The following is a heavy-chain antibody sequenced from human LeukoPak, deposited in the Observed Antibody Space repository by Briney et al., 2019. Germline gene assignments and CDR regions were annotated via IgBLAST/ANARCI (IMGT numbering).Heavy chain of an antibody. J-gene: IGHJ6*03. Sequence: SETLSLTCAVYGGSFSGYYWSRIRQPPGKGLEWIGEINHSGSTNYNPSLKSRVTISVDTSKNQFSLKLSSVTAADTAVYYCARDITIFGVVQSPRGNMDVWGKGTTVTVSS. CDR1: GGSFSGYY. CDR3: ARDITIFGVVQSPRGNMDV. CDR2: INHSGST. D-gene: IGHD3-3*01. V-gene: IGHV4-34*01.